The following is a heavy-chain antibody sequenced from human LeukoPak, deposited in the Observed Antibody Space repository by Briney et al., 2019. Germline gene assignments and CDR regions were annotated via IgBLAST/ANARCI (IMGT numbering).Heavy chain of an antibody. CDR2: ISGSGGST. CDR3: AKDPAYIVATVETRFPDY. CDR1: GFTFSSYA. Sequence: PGGSLRLSCAASGFTFSSYAMSWVRQAPGKGLEWVSAISGSGGSTYYADSVKGRFTISRDNSKNTLYLQMNSLRAEDTAVYYCAKDPAYIVATVETRFPDYWGQGTLVTVSS. D-gene: IGHD5-12*01. V-gene: IGHV3-23*01. J-gene: IGHJ4*02.